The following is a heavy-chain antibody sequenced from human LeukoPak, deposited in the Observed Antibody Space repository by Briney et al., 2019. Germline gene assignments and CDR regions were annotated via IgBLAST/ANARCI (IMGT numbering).Heavy chain of an antibody. CDR2: ISSSTTI. CDR3: ARDDFWSGYYYMDV. D-gene: IGHD3-3*01. Sequence: GSLRLSCAVSGFTVSNYNMNWVRQAPGKGLEWVSYISSSTTIYYADSVKGRFTISRDNAKNSLYLQMNSLRAEDTAVYYCARDDFWSGYYYMDVWGKGTPVTVSS. V-gene: IGHV3-69-1*02. CDR1: GFTVSNYN. J-gene: IGHJ6*03.